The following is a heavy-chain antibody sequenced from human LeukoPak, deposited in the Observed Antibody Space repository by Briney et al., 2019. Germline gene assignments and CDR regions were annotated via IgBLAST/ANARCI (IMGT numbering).Heavy chain of an antibody. V-gene: IGHV4-30-2*01. CDR1: GGSISSGGYS. CDR2: MYHSGGT. Sequence: PSETLSLTCAVSGGSISSGGYSWSWIRQPPGKGLEWIGYMYHSGGTYYNPSLKSRVTISVDRSKNQFSLELRSVTAADTAVYYCARAAPNGSGRNWFDPWGQGTLVTVSS. J-gene: IGHJ5*02. D-gene: IGHD3-10*01. CDR3: ARAAPNGSGRNWFDP.